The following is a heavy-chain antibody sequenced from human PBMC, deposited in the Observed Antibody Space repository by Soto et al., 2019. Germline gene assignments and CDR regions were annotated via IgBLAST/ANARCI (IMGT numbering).Heavy chain of an antibody. CDR2: FDPEDGET. CDR3: ATDRGLAAAGIYYYYGMDV. V-gene: IGHV1-24*01. J-gene: IGHJ6*02. Sequence: VKVSCKVSGYTLTELSMHWVRQAPGKGLEWMGGFDPEDGETIYAQKFQGRVTMTEDTSTDTAYMELSSLRSEDTAVYYCATDRGLAAAGIYYYYGMDVWGQGTTVTVSS. CDR1: GYTLTELS. D-gene: IGHD6-13*01.